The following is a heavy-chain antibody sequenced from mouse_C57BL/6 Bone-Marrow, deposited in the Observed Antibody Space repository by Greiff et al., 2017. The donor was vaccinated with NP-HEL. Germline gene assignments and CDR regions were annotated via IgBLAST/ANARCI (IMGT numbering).Heavy chain of an antibody. CDR3: ARSGYYVAWFAY. CDR2: IYPGGGYT. D-gene: IGHD2-3*01. V-gene: IGHV1-63*01. J-gene: IGHJ3*01. Sequence: VQLVESGAELVRPGTSVKMSCKASGYTFTNYWIGWAKQRPGHGLEWIGDIYPGGGYTNYNEKFKGKATLTADKSSSTAYMQFSSLTSEDSAIYYCARSGYYVAWFAYWGQGTLVTVSA. CDR1: GYTFTNYW.